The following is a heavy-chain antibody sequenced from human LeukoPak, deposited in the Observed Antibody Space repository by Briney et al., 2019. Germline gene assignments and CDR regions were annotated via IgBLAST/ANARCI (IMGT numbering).Heavy chain of an antibody. CDR2: IIPIFGTA. D-gene: IGHD6-19*01. J-gene: IGHJ6*02. CDR3: ASPGPEQWLLDYYYYGMDV. V-gene: IGHV1-69*13. CDR1: GGTFSSYA. Sequence: GASVKVSCTASGGTFSSYAISWVRQAPGQGLEWMGGIIPIFGTANYAQKFQGRVTITADESTSTAYMELSSLRSEDTAVYYCASPGPEQWLLDYYYYGMDVWGQGTTVTVSS.